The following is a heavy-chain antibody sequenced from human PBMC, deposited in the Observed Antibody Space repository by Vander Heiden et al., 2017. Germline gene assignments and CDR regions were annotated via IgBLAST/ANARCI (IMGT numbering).Heavy chain of an antibody. CDR2: INHSGST. V-gene: IGHV4-34*01. CDR3: ARGIQGITIVGVDASDAFDI. CDR1: GGSFSGYY. D-gene: IGHD3-3*01. Sequence: QVQLQQWGAGLLKPSETLSLTCAVYGGSFSGYYWSWIRQPPGKGLEWIGEINHSGSTNYNPSIKSRGTRAVDTSKNQFSLKRSSVTAADTAVYYCARGIQGITIVGVDASDAFDIWGQGTMVTVSS. J-gene: IGHJ3*02.